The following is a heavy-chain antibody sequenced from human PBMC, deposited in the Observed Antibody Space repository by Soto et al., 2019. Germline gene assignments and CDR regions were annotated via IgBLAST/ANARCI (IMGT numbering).Heavy chain of an antibody. CDR3: ARDRRPLYDSSAFDY. Sequence: PSVTLSVTCTVSGGSISSGDYYWSWIRQPPGKGLEWIGYIYYSGSTYYNPSLKSRVTISVDTSKNQFSLKLSSVTAADTAVYYCARDRRPLYDSSAFDYWGPGTLVTVSS. CDR2: IYYSGST. D-gene: IGHD3-22*01. CDR1: GGSISSGDYY. J-gene: IGHJ4*02. V-gene: IGHV4-30-4*01.